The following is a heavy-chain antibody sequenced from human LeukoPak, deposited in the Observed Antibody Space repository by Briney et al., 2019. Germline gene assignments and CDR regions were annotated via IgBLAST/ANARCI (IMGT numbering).Heavy chain of an antibody. CDR2: VYSSGST. V-gene: IGHV4-61*02. CDR3: ARGGYNYGIV. CDR1: GDSISGGTYY. Sequence: SETLSLTCTVSGDSISGGTYYWSWIRQPAGKGLEWIGRVYSSGSTNYNPSLKSRVTMSVDTSKNQFSLKLSSVTAADTAVYYCARGGYNYGIVWGQGTLVTVSS. J-gene: IGHJ4*02. D-gene: IGHD5-18*01.